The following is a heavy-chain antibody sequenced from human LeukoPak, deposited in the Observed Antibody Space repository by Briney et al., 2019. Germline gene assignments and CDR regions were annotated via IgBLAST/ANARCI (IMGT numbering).Heavy chain of an antibody. J-gene: IGHJ4*02. CDR2: INHSGST. CDR3: ARVSIVRGAPDYYFDY. V-gene: IGHV4-34*01. D-gene: IGHD3-10*01. Sequence: KPSETLSLTCAVYGGSFSGYYWSWIRQPPGKGLEWIGEINHSGSTNYNPSLKSRVTISVDTSKNQFSLKLSSVTAADTAVYYCARVSIVRGAPDYYFDYWGQGTLVTVSS. CDR1: GGSFSGYY.